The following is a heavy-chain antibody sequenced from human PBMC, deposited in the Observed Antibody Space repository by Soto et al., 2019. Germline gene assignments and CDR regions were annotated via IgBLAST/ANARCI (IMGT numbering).Heavy chain of an antibody. J-gene: IGHJ4*02. Sequence: PGGSLRLSCAASGFTFSTYGMHWVRQAPGKGLEWVAVIWFDGSYKYYADSVKGRFTISRDNSKNTLYLQMNSLRAEDTAVYYCAGDSTHGIHDYWGQGTLVTVSS. CDR3: AGDSTHGIHDY. CDR1: GFTFSTYG. V-gene: IGHV3-33*01. D-gene: IGHD4-4*01. CDR2: IWFDGSYK.